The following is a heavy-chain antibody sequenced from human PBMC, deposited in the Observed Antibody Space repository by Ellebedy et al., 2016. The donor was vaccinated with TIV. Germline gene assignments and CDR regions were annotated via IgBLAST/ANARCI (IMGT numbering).Heavy chain of an antibody. CDR1: GFTVSSNY. CDR2: IYSGGTT. J-gene: IGHJ6*02. Sequence: GGSLRLSCAASGFTVSSNYMSWVRQAPGKGLEWVSIIYSGGTTYYADSVKGRFTISRDNSKNTLYLQMNSLRAEDTAVYYCASLEDSSMSYGMDVWGQGTTVTVSS. CDR3: ASLEDSSMSYGMDV. V-gene: IGHV3-66*01. D-gene: IGHD5-18*01.